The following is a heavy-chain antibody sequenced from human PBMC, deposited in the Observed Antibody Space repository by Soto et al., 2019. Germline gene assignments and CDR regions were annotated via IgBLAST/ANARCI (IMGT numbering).Heavy chain of an antibody. J-gene: IGHJ4*02. CDR2: INSDGSST. CDR1: GFTFSSYW. Sequence: EVQLVESGGGLVQPGGSLRLSCAASGFTFSSYWMHWVRQAPGKGLVWVSRINSDGSSTSYADSVKGRFTISRDNAKNTLDLQMNSLRAEDTAVYYCARAAYYDFWSGYPPGEADYWGQGTLVTVSS. V-gene: IGHV3-74*01. CDR3: ARAAYYDFWSGYPPGEADY. D-gene: IGHD3-3*01.